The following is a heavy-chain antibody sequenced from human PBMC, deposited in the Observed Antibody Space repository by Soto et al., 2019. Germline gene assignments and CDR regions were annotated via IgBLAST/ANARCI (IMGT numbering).Heavy chain of an antibody. Sequence: QVQLVESGGGLVKPGGSLRLSCAASGFTFSDYYMSWMRQAPGKGLEWVSYIGRVGNYAFYGDSVKGRFTISRDNANNSLFLQMHSLTTEDTAIYFCARVSVGAAAEALWVGGVDVWGQGTTVTVSS. V-gene: IGHV3-11*01. D-gene: IGHD6-13*01. J-gene: IGHJ6*02. CDR3: ARVSVGAAAEALWVGGVDV. CDR2: IGRVGNYA. CDR1: GFTFSDYY.